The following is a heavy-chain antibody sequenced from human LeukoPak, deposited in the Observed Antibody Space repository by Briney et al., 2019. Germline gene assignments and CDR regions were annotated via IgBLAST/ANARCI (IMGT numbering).Heavy chain of an antibody. Sequence: GRSLRLSCAASGFTFSSYGMHWVRQAPGKGLEWVAVIWYDGSNKYYADSVKGRFTISRDNSKNTLYLQMNSLRAEDTAVYYCARDRSRTGTYFDYWGQGTLVTVSS. CDR2: IWYDGSNK. CDR3: ARDRSRTGTYFDY. CDR1: GFTFSSYG. D-gene: IGHD1-1*01. V-gene: IGHV3-33*01. J-gene: IGHJ4*02.